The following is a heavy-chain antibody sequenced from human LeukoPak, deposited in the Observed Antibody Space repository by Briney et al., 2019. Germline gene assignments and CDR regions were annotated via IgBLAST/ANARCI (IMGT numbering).Heavy chain of an antibody. CDR2: MNPNSGNT. V-gene: IGHV1-8*01. D-gene: IGHD2-15*01. J-gene: IGHJ5*02. Sequence: ASVKVSCKASGYTFTSYDINWVRQATGQGLEWMGWMNPNSGNTGYAQKFQGRVTMTRSTSISTAYMELSSLRSEDMAVYYCARDQDIVVVVAALRQREMGGFDPWGQGTLVTVSS. CDR3: ARDQDIVVVVAALRQREMGGFDP. CDR1: GYTFTSYD.